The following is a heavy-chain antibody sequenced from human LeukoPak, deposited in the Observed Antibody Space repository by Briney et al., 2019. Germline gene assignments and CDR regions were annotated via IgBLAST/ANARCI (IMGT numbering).Heavy chain of an antibody. Sequence: PSEILSLTCTVSGGPISGYYWNWIRQPPGKGLEWIGSIYYSGRTSFNGSLKTRITMSVDTSKNQFSLKLTSVTTADTAVYFCARDSAGDYWLDPWGQGTPVTVSS. D-gene: IGHD7-27*01. CDR2: IYYSGRT. J-gene: IGHJ5*02. CDR3: ARDSAGDYWLDP. V-gene: IGHV4-59*01. CDR1: GGPISGYY.